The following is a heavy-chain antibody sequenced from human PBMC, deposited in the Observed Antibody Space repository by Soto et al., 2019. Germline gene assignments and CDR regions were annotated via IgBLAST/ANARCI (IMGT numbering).Heavy chain of an antibody. V-gene: IGHV1-24*01. CDR2: FDPEDGET. D-gene: IGHD2-15*01. CDR1: GYTLTELS. J-gene: IGHJ6*02. CDR3: ATARPYCSGGSCYSGHYYYGMDV. Sequence: QVQLVQSGAEVKKPGASVKVSCKVSGYTLTELSMHWVRQAPGKGLEWMGGFDPEDGETIYAQKFQGRVTMTEDTYTDTAYMELSSLRSEDTAVYYCATARPYCSGGSCYSGHYYYGMDVWGQGTTVTVSS.